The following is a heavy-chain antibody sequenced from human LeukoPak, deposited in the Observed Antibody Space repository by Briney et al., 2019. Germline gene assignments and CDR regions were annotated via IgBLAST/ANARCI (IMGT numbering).Heavy chain of an antibody. CDR1: GFTVSSNY. Sequence: PGGSLRRSCAASGFTVSSNYMSWVRQAPGKGLEWVSVIYSGGSTYYADSVKGRFTISRDNSKNTLYLQMNSLRAEDTAVYYCARGRLTTAFDYWGQGTLVTVSS. D-gene: IGHD4-11*01. CDR3: ARGRLTTAFDY. CDR2: IYSGGST. V-gene: IGHV3-66*01. J-gene: IGHJ4*02.